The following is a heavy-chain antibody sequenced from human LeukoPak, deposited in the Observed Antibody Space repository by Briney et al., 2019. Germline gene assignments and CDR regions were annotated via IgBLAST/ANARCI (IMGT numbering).Heavy chain of an antibody. J-gene: IGHJ4*02. CDR3: AKVPLYCSGGTCYFDY. CDR1: GFTFSSYA. CDR2: ISGSGGST. D-gene: IGHD2-15*01. V-gene: IGHV3-23*01. Sequence: PGGSLRLSCAASGFTFSSYAMSWVRQAPGKGLEWVSAISGSGGSTYYADSVKGRFTISRDSSKNTLYLQMNSLRAEDTATYYCAKVPLYCSGGTCYFDYWGQGTLVTASS.